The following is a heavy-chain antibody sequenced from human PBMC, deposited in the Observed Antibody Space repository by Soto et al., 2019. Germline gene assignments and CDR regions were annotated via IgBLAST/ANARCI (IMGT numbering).Heavy chain of an antibody. J-gene: IGHJ4*02. CDR3: ARCHTRDYSIDV. CDR2: IYYSGST. CDR1: GGSISSGGYY. Sequence: SETLSLTCTVSGGSISSGGYYWSWIRQHPGKGLEWIGYIYYSGSTYYNPSLKSRVTISGDTSKNQFSLKLNSVTAADTAVYYGARCHTRDYSIDVWGQGTLVSVSS. V-gene: IGHV4-31*03. D-gene: IGHD2-15*01.